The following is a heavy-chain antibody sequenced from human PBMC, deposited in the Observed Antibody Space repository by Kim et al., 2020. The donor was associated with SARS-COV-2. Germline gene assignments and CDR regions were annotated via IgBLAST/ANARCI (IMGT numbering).Heavy chain of an antibody. D-gene: IGHD2-2*01. CDR3: AREVLGYCSSTSCYGYYYGMDV. CDR2: IKQDGSEK. J-gene: IGHJ6*02. Sequence: GGSLRLSCAASGFTFSSYWMSWVRQAPGKGLEWVANIKQDGSEKYYVDSVKGRFTISRDNAKNSLYLQMNSLRAEDTAVYYCAREVLGYCSSTSCYGYYYGMDVWGQGTTVTVSS. V-gene: IGHV3-7*01. CDR1: GFTFSSYW.